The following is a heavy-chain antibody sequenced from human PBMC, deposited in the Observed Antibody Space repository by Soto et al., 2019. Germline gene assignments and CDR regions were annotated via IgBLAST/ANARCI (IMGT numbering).Heavy chain of an antibody. V-gene: IGHV3-74*01. CDR3: ARESAGLEAGDYYYYGMDV. J-gene: IGHJ6*02. CDR1: GFTFSSYW. CDR2: INSDGSST. Sequence: GGSLRLSCAASGFTFSSYWMHWVRQAPGKGLVWVSRINSDGSSTSYADSVKGRFTISRDNAKNTLYLQMNSLRAEDTAGYYCARESAGLEAGDYYYYGMDVWGQGTTVTVSS. D-gene: IGHD4-17*01.